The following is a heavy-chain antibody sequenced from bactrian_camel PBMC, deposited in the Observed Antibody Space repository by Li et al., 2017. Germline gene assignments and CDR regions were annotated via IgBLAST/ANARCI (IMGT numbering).Heavy chain of an antibody. CDR1: GFTFSDYG. D-gene: IGHD8*01. J-gene: IGHJ4*01. V-gene: IGHV3S42*01. CDR2: ISASGIVV. Sequence: LVESGGGSVQPGGSLRLSCVASGFTFSDYGMSWHRQAPGKGLEWVSSISASGIVVQYADSVKGRFTISRDNAKNTLYLQLNSLKTEDTAMYFCTQGVYWSTIGDIQRHQRGQGTQVTVS. CDR3: TQGVYWSTIGDIQRHQ.